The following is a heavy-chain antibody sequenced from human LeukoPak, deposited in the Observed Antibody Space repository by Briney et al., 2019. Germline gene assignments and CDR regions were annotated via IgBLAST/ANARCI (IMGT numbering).Heavy chain of an antibody. D-gene: IGHD3-9*01. CDR1: GYTLTELS. J-gene: IGHJ6*02. Sequence: ASVKVSCKVFGYTLTELSMQWVRQAPGKGLEWMGGFDPEDGETIYAQKFQGRVTMTEDTSTDTAYMELSSLRSEDTAVYYCAFQYQRYFDFSYYYGMDVWGQGTTVTVSS. V-gene: IGHV1-24*01. CDR2: FDPEDGET. CDR3: AFQYQRYFDFSYYYGMDV.